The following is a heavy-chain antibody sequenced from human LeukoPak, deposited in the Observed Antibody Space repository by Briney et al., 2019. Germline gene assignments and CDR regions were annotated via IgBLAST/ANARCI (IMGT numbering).Heavy chain of an antibody. CDR1: GGSISGYY. CDR2: IYHSGST. D-gene: IGHD4-17*01. CDR3: ARESDFGRLHY. V-gene: IGHV4-59*12. J-gene: IGHJ4*02. Sequence: SETLSLTCTVSGGSISGYYWSWIRQPPGKGLEWIGYIYHSGSTYYNASLKSRVTISIDRSKNQFSLELSSVTAADTAVYYCARESDFGRLHYWGQGTLVTVSS.